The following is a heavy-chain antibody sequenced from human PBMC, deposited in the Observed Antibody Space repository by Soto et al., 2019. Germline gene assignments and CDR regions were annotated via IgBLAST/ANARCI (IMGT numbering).Heavy chain of an antibody. V-gene: IGHV4-34*01. D-gene: IGHD3-22*01. J-gene: IGHJ4*02. CDR2: INHSGST. CDR3: ARGKRYYYGSSGYRKPGEFDY. CDR1: GGSFSGYY. Sequence: SETLSLTCAVYGGSFSGYYWSWIRQPPGKGLEWIGEINHSGSTNYNPSLKSRVTISVDTSKNQFSLKLSSVTAADTAVYYCARGKRYYYGSSGYRKPGEFDYWGQGTLVTVSS.